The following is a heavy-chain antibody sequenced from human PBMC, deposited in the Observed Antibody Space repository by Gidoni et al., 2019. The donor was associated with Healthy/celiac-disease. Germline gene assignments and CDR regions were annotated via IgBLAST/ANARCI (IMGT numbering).Heavy chain of an antibody. CDR3: TREVFTPGEG. J-gene: IGHJ4*02. V-gene: IGHV3-49*04. CDR2: IRSKAYGGTT. Sequence: EVQLVESGGGLVQPGRSLRLSCTASGFTFGDYAMSWVRQAPGKGLEWVGFIRSKAYGGTTEYAASVKGRFTISRDDSKSIAYLQMNSLKTEDTAVYYCTREVFTPGEGWGQGTLVTVSS. D-gene: IGHD3-16*01. CDR1: GFTFGDYA.